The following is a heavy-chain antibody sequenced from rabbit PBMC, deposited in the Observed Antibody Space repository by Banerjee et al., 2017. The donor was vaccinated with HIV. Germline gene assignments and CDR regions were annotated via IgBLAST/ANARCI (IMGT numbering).Heavy chain of an antibody. J-gene: IGHJ4*01. CDR3: ARKYSAYFNL. D-gene: IGHD7-1*01. CDR2: IGAGSSGTT. Sequence: QSLEESGGDLVKPGASLTLTCTASGFSFSSNYCMCWVRQAPGKGLEWIACIGAGSSGTTAYASWAKGRFTISKTSSTTVTLQMTSLTAADTATYFCARKYSAYFNLWGQGTLVTVS. CDR1: GFSFSSNYC. V-gene: IGHV1S40*01.